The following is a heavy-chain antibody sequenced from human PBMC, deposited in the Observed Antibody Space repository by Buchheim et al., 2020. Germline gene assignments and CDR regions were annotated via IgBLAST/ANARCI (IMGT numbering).Heavy chain of an antibody. CDR3: AKRRSSGEIDY. CDR2: ISGSGDST. J-gene: IGHJ4*02. Sequence: EVQLLESGGGLVRPGGSLRLSCAASGFTFSTYAMSWVRQAPGKGLEWVSTISGSGDSTYYADSVKGRFTISRVNSKNTLYLRINSLRAEDTAVYYCAKRRSSGEIDYWGQGTL. CDR1: GFTFSTYA. V-gene: IGHV3-23*01. D-gene: IGHD6-25*01.